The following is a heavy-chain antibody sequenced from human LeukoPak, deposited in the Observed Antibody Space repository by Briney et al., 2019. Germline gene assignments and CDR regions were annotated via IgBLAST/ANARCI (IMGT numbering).Heavy chain of an antibody. CDR1: GSTFTGYY. V-gene: IGHV1-2*02. Sequence: ASVKVSCTASGSTFTGYYMHWVRQAPGHGLEWMGWINPNSGGTNYAQKFQGRVTMTRDTSISTAYMELSRLRSDDTAVYYCATTSGYSCGWYDYWGQGTLVTVSS. J-gene: IGHJ4*02. CDR2: INPNSGGT. D-gene: IGHD6-19*01. CDR3: ATTSGYSCGWYDY.